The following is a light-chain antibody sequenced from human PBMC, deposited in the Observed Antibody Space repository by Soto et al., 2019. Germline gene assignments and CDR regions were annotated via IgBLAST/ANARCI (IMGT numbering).Light chain of an antibody. CDR3: QLRSNWPPT. CDR2: DVS. Sequence: DTVLIQSPATLSLSPGERATLSCRASHTVANFLAWYQHKAGQAPRLLIYDVSNRATGIPARFSGSGSGTDFTLTISSLEPDDFAVYYCQLRSNWPPTFGGGTKVDIK. CDR1: HTVANF. V-gene: IGKV3-11*01. J-gene: IGKJ4*01.